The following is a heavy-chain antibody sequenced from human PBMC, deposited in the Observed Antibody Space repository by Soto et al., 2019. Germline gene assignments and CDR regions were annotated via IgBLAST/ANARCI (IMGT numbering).Heavy chain of an antibody. J-gene: IGHJ5*02. V-gene: IGHV4-59*01. D-gene: IGHD2-8*02. CDR2: INYSGRS. CDR3: ARSYCADSVSCNWFDP. Sequence: QVQLQESGPGLVKSSETLSLTCSVSGDSSSTYYWGWIRQPPGKGLEWIGYINYSGRSNHNPSLKRRLSISVDASKNPVSLKLTSVTAADTAVYYCARSYCADSVSCNWFDPWGQGTLVVVSS. CDR1: GDSSSTYY.